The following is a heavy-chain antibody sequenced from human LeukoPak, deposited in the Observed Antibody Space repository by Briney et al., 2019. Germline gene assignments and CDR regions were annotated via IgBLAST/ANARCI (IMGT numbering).Heavy chain of an antibody. J-gene: IGHJ4*02. Sequence: GGSLRLSCAASGFSFSEHYMDWVRQAPGKGLEWVGRTRNQANSYTTEYAASVRGRFTISRDDSKNSLYLQMNSLKTEDTAVYYCVRTAGTGYHPFDGWGQGTLVTVSS. D-gene: IGHD3-9*01. V-gene: IGHV3-72*01. CDR2: TRNQANSYTT. CDR1: GFSFSEHY. CDR3: VRTAGTGYHPFDG.